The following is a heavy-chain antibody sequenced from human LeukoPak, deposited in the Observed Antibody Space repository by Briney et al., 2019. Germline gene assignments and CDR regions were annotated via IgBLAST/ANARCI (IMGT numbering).Heavy chain of an antibody. V-gene: IGHV4-4*07. CDR1: GGSISSYY. J-gene: IGHJ4*02. D-gene: IGHD2-2*01. CDR3: ARTPHERYCSSTSCPYYFDY. Sequence: PSETLSLTCTVSGGSISSYYWSWIRQPAGKGLERIGRIYTSGSTNYNPSLKSRVTISVDTSKNQFSLKLSSVTAADTAVYYCARTPHERYCSSTSCPYYFDYWGQGTLVTVSS. CDR2: IYTSGST.